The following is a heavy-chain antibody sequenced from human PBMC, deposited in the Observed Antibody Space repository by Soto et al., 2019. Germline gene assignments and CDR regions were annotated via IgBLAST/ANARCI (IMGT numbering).Heavy chain of an antibody. J-gene: IGHJ4*01. D-gene: IGHD4-17*01. Sequence: SETLSLTCAVSGYSISSGYYWGWIRQPPGKGLEWIGSIYHSGSTYYNPSLKSRVTISVDTSKNQFSLKLSSVTAADTAVYHCARHDYGDYVDFWGHGILVTVS. V-gene: IGHV4-38-2*01. CDR2: IYHSGST. CDR1: GYSISSGYY. CDR3: ARHDYGDYVDF.